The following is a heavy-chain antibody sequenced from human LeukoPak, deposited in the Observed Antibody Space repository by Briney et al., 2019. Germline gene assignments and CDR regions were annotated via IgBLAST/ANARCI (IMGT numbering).Heavy chain of an antibody. V-gene: IGHV4-34*01. J-gene: IGHJ1*01. CDR1: GGSFSGYY. D-gene: IGHD6-13*01. CDR2: INHSGST. Sequence: SETLSLTCAVYGGSFSGYYWSWIRQPPGKGLEWIGEINHSGSTNYNPPLKSRVTISVDTSKNQFSLKLSSVTAADTAVYYCARGRQLVGYFQHWGQGTLVTVSS. CDR3: ARGRQLVGYFQH.